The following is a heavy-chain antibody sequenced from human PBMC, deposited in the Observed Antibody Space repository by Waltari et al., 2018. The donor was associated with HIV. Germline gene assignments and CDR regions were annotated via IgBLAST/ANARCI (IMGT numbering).Heavy chain of an antibody. V-gene: IGHV3-73*01. CDR1: GFTFSGPA. CDR2: IRNKANSYAT. D-gene: IGHD3-22*01. J-gene: IGHJ4*02. CDR3: VRRGRDGYIDY. Sequence: EVQLVEFGGGLVQPGGSLKLSCAASGFTFSGPAMHWVRQASGKGLEWVARIRNKANSYATVYAASVKGRFTISRDDWKDTAYLQMNSLKSADTAVYYCVRRGRDGYIDYWGQGTLVTVSS.